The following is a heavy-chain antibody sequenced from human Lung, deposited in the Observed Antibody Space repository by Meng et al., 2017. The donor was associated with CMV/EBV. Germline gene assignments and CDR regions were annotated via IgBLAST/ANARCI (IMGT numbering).Heavy chain of an antibody. D-gene: IGHD1-26*01. Sequence: GGSLRLXXAASGFTFSDYSMNWVRQAPGKGLEWVSSISSSSTYIHYADSVKGRFTISRDNAKNSVYLQMNSLRAEDTAVYYCARDLYSGSYFGTGYYYGMNVWGQGTTVTVSS. J-gene: IGHJ6*02. CDR3: ARDLYSGSYFGTGYYYGMNV. CDR1: GFTFSDYS. V-gene: IGHV3-21*01. CDR2: ISSSSTYI.